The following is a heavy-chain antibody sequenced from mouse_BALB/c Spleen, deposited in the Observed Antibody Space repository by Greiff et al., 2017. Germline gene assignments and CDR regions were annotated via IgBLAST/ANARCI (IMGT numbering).Heavy chain of an antibody. CDR2: ISTYYGNT. Sequence: QVQLQQSGPELVRPGVSVKISCKGSGYTFTDYAMHWVKQSHAKSLEWIGVISTYYGNTNYNQKFKGKATMTVDKSSSTAYMELARLTSEDSAIYYCARVSGYGYDAWFAYWGQGTLVTVSA. CDR1: GYTFTDYA. J-gene: IGHJ3*01. V-gene: IGHV1-67*01. CDR3: ARVSGYGYDAWFAY. D-gene: IGHD2-2*01.